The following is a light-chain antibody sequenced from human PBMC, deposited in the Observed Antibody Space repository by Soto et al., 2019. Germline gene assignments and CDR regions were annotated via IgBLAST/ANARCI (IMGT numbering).Light chain of an antibody. J-gene: IGKJ1*01. Sequence: EIVLTQSPATLSVSPGARATLSCRASQSVSINVAWYQQKPGQAPRLLIFGASTRATGIPARFSGSGSGTEFTLTISSLQPDDFATYYCQQYNSYYWTFGQGTKVDIK. CDR3: QQYNSYYWT. CDR1: QSVSIN. V-gene: IGKV3-15*01. CDR2: GAS.